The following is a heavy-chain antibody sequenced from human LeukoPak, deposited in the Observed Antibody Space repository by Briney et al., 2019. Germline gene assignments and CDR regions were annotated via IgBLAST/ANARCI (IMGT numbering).Heavy chain of an antibody. CDR3: ARVGGGYDSDGNF. CDR2: INPSGGST. V-gene: IGHV1-46*01. CDR1: GYTFTSNF. J-gene: IGHJ4*02. D-gene: IGHD5-12*01. Sequence: GASVKVSCKASGYTFTSNFIHWVRQAPGQGLEWMGIINPSGGSTSYAQKFQGRVTMTRDTTTSTVYMELSSLKSEDTAVYYCARVGGGYDSDGNFWGQGTLVTVSS.